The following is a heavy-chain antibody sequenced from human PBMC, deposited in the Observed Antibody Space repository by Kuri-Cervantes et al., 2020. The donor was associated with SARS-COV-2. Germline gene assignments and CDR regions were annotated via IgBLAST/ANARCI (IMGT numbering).Heavy chain of an antibody. CDR3: ARDCSTGLCTSFDY. Sequence: LSLTCAASGFTFSSYGMHWVRQAPGKGLEWVAFIRYDGSETYYADSVKGRFSISRDNSKNSLYVQMDSLTPEDMAMYYCARDCSTGLCTSFDYWGQGTLVTVSS. CDR1: GFTFSSYG. CDR2: IRYDGSET. D-gene: IGHD2-8*02. J-gene: IGHJ4*02. V-gene: IGHV3-30*02.